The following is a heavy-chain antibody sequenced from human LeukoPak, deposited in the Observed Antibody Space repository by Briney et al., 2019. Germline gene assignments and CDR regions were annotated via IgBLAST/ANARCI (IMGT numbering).Heavy chain of an antibody. J-gene: IGHJ6*02. CDR1: GYTFTSYG. CDR3: ARAPKLLWFGELLSYYYYGMDV. V-gene: IGHV1-2*04. CDR2: INPNSGGT. Sequence: GASVKVSCKASGYTFTSYGISWVRQAPGQGLEWMGWINPNSGGTNYAQKFQGWVTMTRDTSISTAYMELSRLRSDDTAVYYCARAPKLLWFGELLSYYYYGMDVWGQGTTVTVSS. D-gene: IGHD3-10*01.